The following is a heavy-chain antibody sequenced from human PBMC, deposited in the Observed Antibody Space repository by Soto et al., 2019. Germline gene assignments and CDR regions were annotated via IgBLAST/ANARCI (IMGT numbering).Heavy chain of an antibody. D-gene: IGHD2-21*02. CDR1: GGSISIGTYY. J-gene: IGHJ4*02. V-gene: IGHV4-31*03. CDR2: IHYRGDT. Sequence: QVQLQESGPGLVEPSQTLSLTCTVSGGSISIGTYYWSWIRQHPGKGLEWIGYIHYRGDTYYNPSLKSRVTMSVDTSKNHFSLKLSSVTAADTAVYYRARAAVAYCGGDCYSPFDYWGQGTLVTVSS. CDR3: ARAAVAYCGGDCYSPFDY.